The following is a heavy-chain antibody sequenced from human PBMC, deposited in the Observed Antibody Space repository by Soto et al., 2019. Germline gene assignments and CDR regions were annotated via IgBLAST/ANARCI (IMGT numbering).Heavy chain of an antibody. V-gene: IGHV4-30-2*01. J-gene: IGHJ4*02. CDR3: SRVTDY. Sequence: SQPLSLTCTVSYDSMSRHYWSWLRQPPGKGLEWIGYMYHSRSTYYNPSLKSRVTISIDRSKNQFSLKLSSVTAADTAVYYCSRVTDYWGQGILVTVSS. CDR1: YDSMSRHY. CDR2: MYHSRST.